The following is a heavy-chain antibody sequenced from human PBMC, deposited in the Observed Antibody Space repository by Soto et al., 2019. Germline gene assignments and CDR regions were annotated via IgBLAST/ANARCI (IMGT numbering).Heavy chain of an antibody. CDR1: GVTGRRKY. D-gene: IGHD3-22*01. CDR2: IYSGGRT. Sequence: GGSLRLSCAASGVTGRRKYRSGVRQAPGKGVGGVSVIYSGGRTKYADSVKGRFTISRDNSKNTLYLQMNSLRAEDTAVYYCAIGANYYDSSGYYLGYFQHWGQGTLVTVSS. J-gene: IGHJ1*01. V-gene: IGHV3-53*01. CDR3: AIGANYYDSSGYYLGYFQH.